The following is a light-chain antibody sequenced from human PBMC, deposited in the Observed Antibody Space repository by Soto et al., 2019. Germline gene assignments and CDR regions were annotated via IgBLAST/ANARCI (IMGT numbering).Light chain of an antibody. CDR2: KAY. CDR1: QTISSW. CDR3: QHYNSYSEA. Sequence: IHTDLSPSTPSASVGDRVTHPFRASQTISSWLAWYQQKPGKAHKLLIYKAYTLKSGVQSRFSGSGSGTEFTLTIRSLQPDDFATYYCQHYNSYSEAFGQGTKVDIK. J-gene: IGKJ1*01. V-gene: IGKV1-5*03.